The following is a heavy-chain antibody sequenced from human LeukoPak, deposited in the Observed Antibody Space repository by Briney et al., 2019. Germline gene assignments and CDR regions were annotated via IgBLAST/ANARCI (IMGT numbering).Heavy chain of an antibody. J-gene: IGHJ1*01. Sequence: GGSLRLSCAAAGITFDSYAMSWVRQAPGKGLEWISVISGSGGRTSYADSVKGRFIISRNNSKNTLHLQMHGLRAEDTAVYYCVKEKLAYCGGDCFGEYFQDWGQGTLVTVSS. CDR1: GITFDSYA. CDR2: ISGSGGRT. V-gene: IGHV3-23*01. D-gene: IGHD2-21*02. CDR3: VKEKLAYCGGDCFGEYFQD.